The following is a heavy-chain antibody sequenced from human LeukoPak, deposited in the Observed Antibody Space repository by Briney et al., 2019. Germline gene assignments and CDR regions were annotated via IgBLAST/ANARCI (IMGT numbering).Heavy chain of an antibody. Sequence: GGSLRLSCAASGFTVSSNYMSWVRQAPGKGLEWVSVIYSGGSTYYADSVKGRFTISRDNSKNTLYLQMNSLRAEDTAVYYCARDETDGYNWYYFDYWGPGTLVTVSS. J-gene: IGHJ4*02. CDR2: IYSGGST. D-gene: IGHD5-24*01. CDR3: ARDETDGYNWYYFDY. V-gene: IGHV3-53*01. CDR1: GFTVSSNY.